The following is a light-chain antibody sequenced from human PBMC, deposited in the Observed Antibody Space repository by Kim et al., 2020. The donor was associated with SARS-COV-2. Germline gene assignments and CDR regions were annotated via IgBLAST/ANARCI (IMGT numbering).Light chain of an antibody. CDR2: GAS. J-gene: IGKJ2*01. CDR1: QSVSSSY. Sequence: LAQGERATPSCRASQSVSSSYLAWYQQKPGQAPRLLIYGASSRATGIPDRFSGSGSGTDFTLTISRLEPEDFAVYYCQQYGSSPYTFGQGTKLEI. CDR3: QQYGSSPYT. V-gene: IGKV3-20*01.